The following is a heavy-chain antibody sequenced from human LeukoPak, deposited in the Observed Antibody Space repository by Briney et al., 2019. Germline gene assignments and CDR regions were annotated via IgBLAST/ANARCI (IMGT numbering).Heavy chain of an antibody. CDR1: GFTFSSYW. Sequence: GGSLRLSCAASGFTFSSYWMSWVRQAPGKGLEWVANIKQDGSEKYYVDSVKGRFTISRDNAKNSLYLQMNSLRAEDTAVYYCARVLPGAAGINFDYWGQGTLVTVSS. J-gene: IGHJ4*02. D-gene: IGHD6-13*01. CDR3: ARVLPGAAGINFDY. CDR2: IKQDGSEK. V-gene: IGHV3-7*01.